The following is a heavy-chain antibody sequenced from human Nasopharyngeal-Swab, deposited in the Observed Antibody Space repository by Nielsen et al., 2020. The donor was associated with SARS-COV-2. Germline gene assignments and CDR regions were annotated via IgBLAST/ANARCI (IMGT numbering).Heavy chain of an antibody. CDR1: GGSFSGYY. Sequence: SETLSLTCAVYGGSFSGYYWSWIRQPPGKGLEWIGEINHSGSTNYNPSLKSRVTISVDTSKNQFSPKLSSVTAADTAVYYCARGFLSMAGLRLTVHFDYWGQGTLVTVSS. D-gene: IGHD2/OR15-2a*01. V-gene: IGHV4-34*01. J-gene: IGHJ4*02. CDR2: INHSGST. CDR3: ARGFLSMAGLRLTVHFDY.